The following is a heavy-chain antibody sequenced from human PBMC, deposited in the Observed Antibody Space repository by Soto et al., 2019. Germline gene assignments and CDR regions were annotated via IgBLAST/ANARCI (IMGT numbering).Heavy chain of an antibody. CDR2: IYYSGTT. V-gene: IGHV4-39*01. CDR3: ARHTPAISISDH. J-gene: IGHJ4*02. D-gene: IGHD2-15*01. CDR1: VGSISSSSYY. Sequence: SETLSLTCTVSVGSISSSSYYWGWIRQPQGKGLEWIGSIYYSGTTYYNPSLKSRVTISVDTSKNQFSLKLSSVTAADTAVYYCARHTPAISISDHWGQGTLVTVTS.